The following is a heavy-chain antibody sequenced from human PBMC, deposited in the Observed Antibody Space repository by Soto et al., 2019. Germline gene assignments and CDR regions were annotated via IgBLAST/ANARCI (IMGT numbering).Heavy chain of an antibody. CDR2: INPNSGGT. Sequence: EASVKVSCKASGYTFIGYYIHWVRQAPGQALEWMGCINPNSGGTNYAQTFQGWVTMTRDASISTAYMELSRLKSDDTAVYYCVRGRVGVTTTSYYYYGMDVWGQGTTVTAP. CDR3: VRGRVGVTTTSYYYYGMDV. D-gene: IGHD1-26*01. V-gene: IGHV1-2*04. CDR1: GYTFIGYY. J-gene: IGHJ6*02.